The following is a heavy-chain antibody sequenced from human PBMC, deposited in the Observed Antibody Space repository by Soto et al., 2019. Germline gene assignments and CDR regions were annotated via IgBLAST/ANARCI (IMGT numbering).Heavy chain of an antibody. D-gene: IGHD3-22*01. Sequence: QVQLQESGPGLVKPSQTLSLTCTVSGGSISSGGYYWSWIRQHPGKGLEWIGYIYYSGSTYYNPSVKSRVTISVDTSKNQFYLKLSSVTAADTAVYYCARVKKYWDSSGNWFDPWGQGTLVTVSS. CDR3: ARVKKYWDSSGNWFDP. CDR1: GGSISSGGYY. J-gene: IGHJ5*02. V-gene: IGHV4-31*03. CDR2: IYYSGST.